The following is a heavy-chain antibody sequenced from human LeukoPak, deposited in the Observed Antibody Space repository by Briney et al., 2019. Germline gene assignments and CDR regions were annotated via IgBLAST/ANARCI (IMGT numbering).Heavy chain of an antibody. CDR2: VDPEDGET. CDR3: ATEPKGYCSSTCCYTGDY. CDR1: GYTFTDYY. J-gene: IGHJ4*02. D-gene: IGHD2-2*02. V-gene: IGHV1-69-2*01. Sequence: ASVKVSCKVSGYTFTDYYMHWVQQAPGKGLEWMGLVDPEDGETIYAEKFQGRVTITADTSTDTAYMELSSLRSEDTAVYYCATEPKGYCSSTCCYTGDYWGQGTLVTVSS.